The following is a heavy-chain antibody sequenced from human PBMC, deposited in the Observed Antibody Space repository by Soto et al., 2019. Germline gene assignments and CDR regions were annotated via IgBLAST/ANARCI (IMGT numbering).Heavy chain of an antibody. Sequence: EVQLVESGGGLVQPGMSLRLSCAASGFIFDDYAMHWVRQAPGKGLEWVAGIYWNVASIAYADSVKGRFTISRDTAKNSLYLQMNSLRVEDTALYYCAKAHTKYTTSAYYFDNWGQGTLVTVSS. CDR2: IYWNVASI. CDR1: GFIFDDYA. CDR3: AKAHTKYTTSAYYFDN. D-gene: IGHD2-2*02. J-gene: IGHJ4*02. V-gene: IGHV3-9*01.